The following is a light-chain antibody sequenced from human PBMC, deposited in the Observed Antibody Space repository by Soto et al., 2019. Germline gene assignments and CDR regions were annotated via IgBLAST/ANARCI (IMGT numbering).Light chain of an antibody. CDR1: QTISRW. CDR3: LHYSTYPLT. CDR2: KAS. Sequence: DIQLTQTPSTLSASVGDEVTITCRASQTISRWLARYQQKPGRAPKLLIYKASTVESGVPSRFSGSGSGTEFTLTISSLQTDDFASYYCLHYSTYPLTFGGGTKVDIK. V-gene: IGKV1-5*03. J-gene: IGKJ4*01.